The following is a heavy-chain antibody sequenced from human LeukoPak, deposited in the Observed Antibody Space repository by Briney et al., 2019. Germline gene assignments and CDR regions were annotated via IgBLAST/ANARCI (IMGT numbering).Heavy chain of an antibody. D-gene: IGHD5-18*01. CDR3: AKGPTRGYSYGDY. CDR2: ISGSGGTT. V-gene: IGHV3-23*01. Sequence: GGSLRLSCAASGFTFSSYAMTWVRQAPGKGLEWVSAISGSGGTTYYADSVKGRFTISRDNSKNTLYLQMNSLRAEDTAVYYCAKGPTRGYSYGDYWGQGTLVTVSS. J-gene: IGHJ4*02. CDR1: GFTFSSYA.